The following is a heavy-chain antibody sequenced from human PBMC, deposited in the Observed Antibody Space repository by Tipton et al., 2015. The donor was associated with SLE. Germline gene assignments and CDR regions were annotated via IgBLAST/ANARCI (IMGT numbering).Heavy chain of an antibody. J-gene: IGHJ4*02. CDR1: GFTFIHYA. Sequence: GSLRLSCAVSGFTFIHYAMSWVRQAPGKGLEWDSTIRGTGGRNFYADSVKGRFTISRDKSKDTLYLQMNNLTVDDTAVYYCAKEGSNSGSFFHHWGQGTLVTISS. CDR2: IRGTGGRN. CDR3: AKEGSNSGSFFHH. V-gene: IGHV3-23*01. D-gene: IGHD3-10*01.